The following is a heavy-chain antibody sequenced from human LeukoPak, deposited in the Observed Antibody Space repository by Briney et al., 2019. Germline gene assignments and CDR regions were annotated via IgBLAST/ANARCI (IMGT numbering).Heavy chain of an antibody. CDR2: INPNSGGT. J-gene: IGHJ4*02. D-gene: IGHD5-24*01. V-gene: IGHV1-2*06. CDR3: AREGRAKMATISLRRYFDY. CDR1: GYTFTGYY. Sequence: ASVKVFCKASGYTFTGYYMHWVRQAPGQGLEWMGRINPNSGGTNYAQKFQGRVTMTRDTSISTAYMELSRLRSDDPAVYYCAREGRAKMATISLRRYFDYWGQGTLVTVSS.